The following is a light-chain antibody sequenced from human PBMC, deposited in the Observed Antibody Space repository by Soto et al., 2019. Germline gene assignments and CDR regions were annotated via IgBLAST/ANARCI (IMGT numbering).Light chain of an antibody. V-gene: IGKV1-27*01. Sequence: DIQMTQSPTSLSASVGDRVTITCRASQDIRNFVAWYQQKPGKAPKLLIYAASTLQSGFPSRFSGSGSGTDFTLTINGLQPEDVTTYSCQKYSSVLVFGPGTKVEIK. CDR2: AAS. CDR3: QKYSSVLV. CDR1: QDIRNF. J-gene: IGKJ3*01.